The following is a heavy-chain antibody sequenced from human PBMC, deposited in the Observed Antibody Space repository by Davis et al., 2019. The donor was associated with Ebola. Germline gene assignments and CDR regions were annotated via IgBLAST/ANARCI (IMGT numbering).Heavy chain of an antibody. CDR1: GGSISGGAYF. J-gene: IGHJ6*04. CDR2: TYPSGNA. D-gene: IGHD4-17*01. Sequence: SETLSLTCTVSGGSISGGAYFWRWIRQPPGKGLEWIGYTYPSGNAYYNPSLKRRLTISVDTSKNQFSLRVRSVTAADTAVYYCVRGWPSSVTTDFYAMDAWGKGTTVIVSS. CDR3: VRGWPSSVTTDFYAMDA. V-gene: IGHV4-30-4*01.